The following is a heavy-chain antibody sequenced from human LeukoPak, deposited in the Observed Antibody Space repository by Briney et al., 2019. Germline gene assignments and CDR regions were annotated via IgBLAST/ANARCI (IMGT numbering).Heavy chain of an antibody. J-gene: IGHJ5*02. Sequence: PSESLSLTCTVSGGSISSSSYDSGWVRQPPGKGLEWVGSIYYSGSTYYTPSRNNSLTISVHTSKTQSSLKLSSVTAADTAVYCCASIAMVSWSWFDPWGQGTLVTVSS. V-gene: IGHV4-39*01. D-gene: IGHD5-18*01. CDR2: IYYSGST. CDR1: GGSISSSSYD. CDR3: ASIAMVSWSWFDP.